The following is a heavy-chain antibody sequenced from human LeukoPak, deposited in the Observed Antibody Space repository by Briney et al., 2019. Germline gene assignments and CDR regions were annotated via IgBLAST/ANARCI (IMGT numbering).Heavy chain of an antibody. D-gene: IGHD6-13*01. J-gene: IGHJ4*02. Sequence: SETLSLTCAVYGGSFSGYYWSWIRQPPGKGLEWIGEINHSGSTNYNPSLKSRVTISVDTSKNQFSLKLSSVTAADTAVYYCARDRWRGGGSSWYVYWGQGTLVTVSS. CDR1: GGSFSGYY. CDR3: ARDRWRGGGSSWYVY. V-gene: IGHV4-34*01. CDR2: INHSGST.